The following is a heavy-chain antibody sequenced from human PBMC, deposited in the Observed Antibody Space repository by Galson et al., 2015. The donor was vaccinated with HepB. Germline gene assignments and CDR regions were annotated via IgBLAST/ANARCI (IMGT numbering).Heavy chain of an antibody. D-gene: IGHD3-10*01. CDR3: ARVPWFGESRGY. J-gene: IGHJ4*02. CDR2: ISSSSSTI. CDR1: GFTFSSYS. Sequence: SLRLSCAASGFTFSSYSMNWVRQAPGKGLEWVSYISSSSSTIYYADSVKGRFTISRDNAKNSLYLQMNNLRDEDTAVYYCARVPWFGESRGYWGQGTLVTVSS. V-gene: IGHV3-48*02.